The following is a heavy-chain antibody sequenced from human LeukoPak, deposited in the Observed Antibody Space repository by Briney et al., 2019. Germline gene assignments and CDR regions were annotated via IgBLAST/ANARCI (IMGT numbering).Heavy chain of an antibody. CDR2: IKRQGDGGTT. D-gene: IGHD5-18*01. Sequence: GGSLRLSCAASGIPFINAWMTWVRQAPGKGLEWVGRIKRQGDGGTTDYGAPVQSRFSISRDDSNSTLYLQMDSLKIEDTAVYYCAPEGYSYGHHSLRMWGQGTMVTVSS. CDR3: APEGYSYGHHSLRM. V-gene: IGHV3-15*01. J-gene: IGHJ3*02. CDR1: GIPFINAW.